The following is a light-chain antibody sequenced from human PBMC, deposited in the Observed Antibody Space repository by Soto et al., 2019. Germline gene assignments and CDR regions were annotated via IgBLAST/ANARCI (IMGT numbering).Light chain of an antibody. Sequence: EITLTQSPGTLSLSPGEGATLSCRASQSISSNFLAWYQQKRGQAPRLLIHGASNRATGIPDRFSGSGSGTDFTLTITRLEPEDFAVYYCQKYGGSPRTCGQGTKGDIK. CDR2: GAS. J-gene: IGKJ1*01. CDR3: QKYGGSPRT. CDR1: QSISSNF. V-gene: IGKV3-20*01.